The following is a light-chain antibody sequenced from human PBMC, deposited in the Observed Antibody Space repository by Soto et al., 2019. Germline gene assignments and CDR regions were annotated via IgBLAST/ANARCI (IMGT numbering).Light chain of an antibody. CDR3: QHHNSYSQT. J-gene: IGKJ1*01. Sequence: FQMTQPPPTLSASVGDRVSITCRASQSIGHYLDWCHQMPGKAPKLLIYAASTLQSGVPSRFSGSGSGTEFTLTISSLQPDDFGTYFCQHHNSYSQTFGQGTKV. V-gene: IGKV1-5*01. CDR1: QSIGHY. CDR2: AAS.